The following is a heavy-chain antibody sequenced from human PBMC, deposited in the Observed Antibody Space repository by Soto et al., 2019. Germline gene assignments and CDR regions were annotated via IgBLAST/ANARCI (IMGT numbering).Heavy chain of an antibody. CDR3: ARDNYFDY. CDR2: ISYSGST. Sequence: SQTLSLTCTVSGGSISSYYWSWIRQPPGKGLEWIGYISYSGSTNYNPSLKSRVTISIDTSKNQFSLKLSSVTASDTAMYYCARDNYFDYWGQGTLVTVSS. J-gene: IGHJ4*02. V-gene: IGHV4-59*12. CDR1: GGSISSYY.